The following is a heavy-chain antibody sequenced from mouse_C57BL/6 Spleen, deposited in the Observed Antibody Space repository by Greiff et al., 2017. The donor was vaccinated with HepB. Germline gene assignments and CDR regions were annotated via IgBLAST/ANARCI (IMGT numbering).Heavy chain of an antibody. CDR3: ARPYYYGSQLYFDY. D-gene: IGHD1-1*01. CDR2: IDPANGNT. Sequence: VQLKESVAELVRPGASVKLSCTASGFNIKNTYMHWVKQRPEQGLEWIGRIDPANGNTKYAPKFQGKATITADTSSNTAYLQLSSLTSEDTAIYYCARPYYYGSQLYFDYWGQGTTLTVSS. V-gene: IGHV14-3*01. CDR1: GFNIKNTY. J-gene: IGHJ2*01.